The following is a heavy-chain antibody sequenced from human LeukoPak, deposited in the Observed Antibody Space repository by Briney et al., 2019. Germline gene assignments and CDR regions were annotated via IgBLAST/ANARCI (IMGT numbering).Heavy chain of an antibody. Sequence: ASVKVSCKASGYTFTSYGISWVRQAPGQGLEWMGWISAYNGNTNYAQKLQGRVTMTTDTSTSTAYMELRSLRSDDTAVYYCGRGSRHNSSWYGYFDPWGQGTLVTVSS. CDR1: GYTFTSYG. V-gene: IGHV1-18*01. CDR2: ISAYNGNT. D-gene: IGHD6-13*01. CDR3: GRGSRHNSSWYGYFDP. J-gene: IGHJ4*03.